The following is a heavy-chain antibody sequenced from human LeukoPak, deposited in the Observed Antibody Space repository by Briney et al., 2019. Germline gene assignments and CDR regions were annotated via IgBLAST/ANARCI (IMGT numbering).Heavy chain of an antibody. CDR3: ARSGTYYRTFDF. CDR1: GGSLSSGNYY. D-gene: IGHD1-26*01. J-gene: IGHJ4*02. V-gene: IGHV4-39*01. CDR2: IYDSGST. Sequence: PSETLSLTCTVSGGSLSSGNYYWNWIRQPPGKGLEWIGSIYDSGSTYYNPSLKSRVTVSVDTSKNQFSLKLSSVTATDTAVYYCARSGTYYRTFDFWGQGTLVTVSS.